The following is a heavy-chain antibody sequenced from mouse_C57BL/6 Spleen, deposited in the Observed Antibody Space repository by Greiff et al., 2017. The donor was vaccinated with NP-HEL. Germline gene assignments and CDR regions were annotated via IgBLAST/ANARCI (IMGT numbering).Heavy chain of an antibody. Sequence: QVQLQQPGAELVMPGASVKLSCKASGYTFTSYWMHWVKQRPGQGLEWIGEIDPSDSYTNYNQKFKGKSTLTVDKSSSTAYMQLSSLTSEDSADYYGARCGYPSRHFDYWGQGTTLTVSS. J-gene: IGHJ2*01. CDR2: IDPSDSYT. V-gene: IGHV1-69*01. D-gene: IGHD2-2*01. CDR3: ARCGYPSRHFDY. CDR1: GYTFTSYW.